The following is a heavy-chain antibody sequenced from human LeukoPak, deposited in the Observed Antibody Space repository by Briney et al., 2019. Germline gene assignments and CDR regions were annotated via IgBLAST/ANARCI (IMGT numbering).Heavy chain of an antibody. CDR2: IYYSGST. J-gene: IGHJ6*02. CDR1: GGSISSSSYY. Sequence: SETLSLTCTVSGGSISSSSYYWGWIRQPPGKGLEWIGSIYYSGSTYYNPSLKSRVTISVDTSKNQFSLKLSSVTAADTAVYYCARDCITMVRGEKYGMDVWGQGTTVTVSS. D-gene: IGHD3-10*01. V-gene: IGHV4-39*07. CDR3: ARDCITMVRGEKYGMDV.